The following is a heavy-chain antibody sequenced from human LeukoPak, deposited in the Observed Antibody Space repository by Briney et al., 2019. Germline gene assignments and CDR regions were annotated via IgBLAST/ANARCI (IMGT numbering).Heavy chain of an antibody. Sequence: SETLSLTCAVYGGSFSGYYWSWIRQPPGKGLEWIGEINHSGSTNYNPSLKSRITISVDTSKNQFSLKLSSVTAADTAVYYCARGRKYNYDSSRFDYWGQGTLVTVSS. D-gene: IGHD3-22*01. V-gene: IGHV4-34*01. J-gene: IGHJ4*02. CDR1: GGSFSGYY. CDR3: ARGRKYNYDSSRFDY. CDR2: INHSGST.